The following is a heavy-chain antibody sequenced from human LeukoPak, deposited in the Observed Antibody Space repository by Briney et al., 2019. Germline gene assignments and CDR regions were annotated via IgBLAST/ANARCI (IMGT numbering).Heavy chain of an antibody. CDR2: INHSGST. D-gene: IGHD6-19*01. J-gene: IGHJ5*02. CDR1: GGSFSGYY. V-gene: IGHV4-34*01. Sequence: PSETLSLTCAVYGGSFSGYYWGWIRQPPGKGLEWIGEINHSGSTNYNPSLKSRVTISVDTSKNQFSLKLSSVTAADTAVYYCAREEATVAGTKNWFDPWGQGTLVTVSS. CDR3: AREEATVAGTKNWFDP.